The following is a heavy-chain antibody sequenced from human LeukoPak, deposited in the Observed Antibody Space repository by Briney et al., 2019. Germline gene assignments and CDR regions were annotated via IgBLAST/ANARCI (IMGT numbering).Heavy chain of an antibody. V-gene: IGHV3-23*01. J-gene: IGHJ6*03. D-gene: IGHD3-3*01. CDR3: AKDVSYYDFWSGYQPFYYYYYMDV. CDR1: GFTFSSYA. CDR2: ISGSGGST. Sequence: PGGPLRLSCAASGFTFSSYAMSWVRQAPGKGLEWVSAISGSGGSTYYADSVKGRFTISRDNSKNTLYLQMNSLRAEDTAVYYCAKDVSYYDFWSGYQPFYYYYYMDVWGKGTTVTVSS.